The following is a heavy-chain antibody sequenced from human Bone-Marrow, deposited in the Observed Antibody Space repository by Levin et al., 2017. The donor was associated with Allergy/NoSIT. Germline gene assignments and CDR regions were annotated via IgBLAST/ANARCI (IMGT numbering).Heavy chain of an antibody. CDR2: IYDSGST. J-gene: IGHJ4*02. D-gene: IGHD5-18*01. CDR3: ARIPDTTSEFDY. CDR1: GGSIRSGGYY. Sequence: SETLSLTCTVSGGSIRSGGYYWSWIRQHPVKGLEWIGYIYDSGSTSYNPSLESRVAISVDTSKNQFYLKLTSLTAADTDVYYCARIPDTTSEFDYWGQGTLVTVSS. V-gene: IGHV4-31*03.